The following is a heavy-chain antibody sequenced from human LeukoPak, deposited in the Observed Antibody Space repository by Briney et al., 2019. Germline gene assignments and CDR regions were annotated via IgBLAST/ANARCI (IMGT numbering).Heavy chain of an antibody. J-gene: IGHJ5*02. Sequence: SETLSLTCAVYGGSFSGYYWSWIRQPPGKGLEWIGEINHSGSTNYNPSLKSRVTISVDTSKNQFSLKLSSVTAADTAVYYCARDKGYYYDSVSAFDPWGQGTLVTVSS. CDR1: GGSFSGYY. CDR2: INHSGST. V-gene: IGHV4-34*01. CDR3: ARDKGYYYDSVSAFDP. D-gene: IGHD3-22*01.